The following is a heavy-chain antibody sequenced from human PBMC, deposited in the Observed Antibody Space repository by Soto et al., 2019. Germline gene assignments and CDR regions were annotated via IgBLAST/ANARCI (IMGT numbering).Heavy chain of an antibody. V-gene: IGHV1-69*02. CDR1: GGTFSSYT. CDR2: IIPILGIA. D-gene: IGHD6-6*01. CDR3: ARHPLEYSSSSDY. J-gene: IGHJ4*02. Sequence: SVKVSCKASGGTFSSYTISWVRQAPGQGLEWMGRIIPILGIANYAQKFQGRVTITADKSTSTAYMELSSLRSEDAAVYYCARHPLEYSSSSDYWGQGTLVTVSS.